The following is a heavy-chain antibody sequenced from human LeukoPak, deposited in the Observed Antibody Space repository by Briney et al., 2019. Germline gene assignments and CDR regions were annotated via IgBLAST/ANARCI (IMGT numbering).Heavy chain of an antibody. V-gene: IGHV4-30-4*01. CDR3: ARGPYYDILTGYLWAFDI. CDR2: IYYSGSI. Sequence: SETLSLTCTVSGGSISSGDYYWSWIRQPPGKGLEWIGYIYYSGSIYYNPSLKSRVTISVDTSKNQFSLKLSSMTAADTAVYYCARGPYYDILTGYLWAFDIWGQGTMVTVSS. CDR1: GGSISSGDYY. D-gene: IGHD3-9*01. J-gene: IGHJ3*02.